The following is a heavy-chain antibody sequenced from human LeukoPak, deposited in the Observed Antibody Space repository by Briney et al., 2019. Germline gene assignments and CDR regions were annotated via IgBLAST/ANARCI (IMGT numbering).Heavy chain of an antibody. J-gene: IGHJ4*02. D-gene: IGHD5-18*01. CDR2: ISYDGSNK. CDR1: GFTFSSYG. V-gene: IGHV3-30*03. Sequence: GGSLRLSCAASGFTFSSYGMHWVRQAPGKGLEWVAVISYDGSNKYYADSVKGRFTISRDNSKNTLYLQMNSLRAEDTAVYYCARDPRGYSYGLDYWGQGTLVTVSS. CDR3: ARDPRGYSYGLDY.